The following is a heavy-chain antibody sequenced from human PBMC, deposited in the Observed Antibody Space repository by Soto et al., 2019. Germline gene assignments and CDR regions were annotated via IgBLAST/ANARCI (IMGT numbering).Heavy chain of an antibody. CDR3: ARGPPVMILKVYYYYYMYV. CDR1: GYTFTSYA. J-gene: IGHJ6*03. Sequence: ASVKVSCKASGYTFTSYAMHWVRQAPGQRLEWMGWINSGNGNTKYSQKFQGRVTITRDTSASTAYMELSSLRSEDTAVYYCARGPPVMILKVYYYYYMYVRAKRTTVTVSS. CDR2: INSGNGNT. V-gene: IGHV1-3*01. D-gene: IGHD2-8*01.